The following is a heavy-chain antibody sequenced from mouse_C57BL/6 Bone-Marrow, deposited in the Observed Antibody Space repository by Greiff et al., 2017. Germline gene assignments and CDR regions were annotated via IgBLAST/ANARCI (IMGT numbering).Heavy chain of an antibody. D-gene: IGHD3-1*01. CDR2: ISYDGSN. J-gene: IGHJ4*01. Sequence: EVKLMESGPGLVKPSQSLSLTCSVTGYSITSGYYWNWIRQFPGNKLEWMGYISYDGSNNYNPSLKNRISITRDTSKNQFFLKLNSVTTEDTATYYCARGGYSTMDYWGQGTSVTVSS. CDR1: GYSITSGYY. V-gene: IGHV3-6*01. CDR3: ARGGYSTMDY.